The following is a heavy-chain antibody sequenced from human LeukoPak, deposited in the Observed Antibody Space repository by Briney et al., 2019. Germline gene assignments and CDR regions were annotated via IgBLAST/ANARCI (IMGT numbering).Heavy chain of an antibody. J-gene: IGHJ4*02. CDR1: GFTFSNYW. CDR2: IKEDGSEK. CDR3: AREDCTGGNCFGY. D-gene: IGHD2-8*02. V-gene: IGHV3-7*01. Sequence: GGSLRLSCAASGFTFSNYWMSWVPQAPGKGLEWVANIKEDGSEKYYVDSVKGRFTISRDNAKNSLYLQMNSLRAEDTAVYYCAREDCTGGNCFGYWGQGTLVTVSS.